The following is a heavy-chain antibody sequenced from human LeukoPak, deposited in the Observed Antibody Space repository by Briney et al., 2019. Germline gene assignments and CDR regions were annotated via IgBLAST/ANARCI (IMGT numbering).Heavy chain of an antibody. CDR2: IYYSGST. J-gene: IGHJ6*03. V-gene: IGHV4-31*03. CDR3: ARGNYYYYYMDV. CDR1: GGSISSGGYY. Sequence: SETLSLTCTVSGGSISSGGYYWSWIRQHPGKGLEWIGYIYYSGSTYYNLSLKSRVTISVDTSKNQFSLKLSSVTAADTAVYYCARGNYYYYYMDVWGKGTTVTVSS.